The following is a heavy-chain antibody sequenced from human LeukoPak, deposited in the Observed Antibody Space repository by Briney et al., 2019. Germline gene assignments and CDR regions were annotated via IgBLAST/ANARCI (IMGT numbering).Heavy chain of an antibody. D-gene: IGHD3-16*01. CDR2: IYVSGST. J-gene: IGHJ4*02. V-gene: IGHV4-4*07. CDR1: GGSISSYF. CDR3: ARGGRSYYDY. Sequence: PSETLSLTCTVSGGSISSYFWSWIRQPAGKGLEWIGRIYVSGSTNYIPSLKSRVTMSIDTSRRQFSLKLSSVTAADTAVYFCARGGRSYYDYWGQGTLVTVSS.